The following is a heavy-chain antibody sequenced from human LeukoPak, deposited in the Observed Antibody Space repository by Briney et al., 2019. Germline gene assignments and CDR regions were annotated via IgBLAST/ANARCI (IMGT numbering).Heavy chain of an antibody. J-gene: IGHJ3*02. Sequence: GGSLRLSFAASGFIFGSHGMSWVRQAPGKGLEWVAIIWFDGSNKYHADSVKGRFTISRDNSKNTLYLQMNSLRAEDTAVYYCARGGEFKASDSSGQATMVTVSS. CDR3: ARGGEFKASDS. V-gene: IGHV3-33*01. CDR1: GFIFGSHG. CDR2: IWFDGSNK. D-gene: IGHD3-16*01.